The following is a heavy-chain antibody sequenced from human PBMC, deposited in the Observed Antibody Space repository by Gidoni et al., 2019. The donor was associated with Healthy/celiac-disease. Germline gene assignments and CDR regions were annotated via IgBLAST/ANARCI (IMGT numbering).Heavy chain of an antibody. CDR1: GFTFAAYA. D-gene: IGHD6-19*01. V-gene: IGHV3-9*01. Sequence: EVQLVESGGCLVQPGRSLRLSCSASGFTFAAYAMHWVRQAPGKGLDGVSGISWKSGSIGYADSVKGRFTISRDNAKNSLYLQMNSLRAEDTALYYCAKDRQYSSGWVFDYWGQGTLVTVSS. CDR2: ISWKSGSI. CDR3: AKDRQYSSGWVFDY. J-gene: IGHJ4*02.